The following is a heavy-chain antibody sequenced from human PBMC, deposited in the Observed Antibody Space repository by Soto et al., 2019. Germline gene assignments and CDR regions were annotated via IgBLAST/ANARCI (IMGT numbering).Heavy chain of an antibody. V-gene: IGHV1-2*02. J-gene: IGHJ5*02. Sequence: ASVKVSCKASGYTFTDYFIHWVLQAPGQGFEWMGWINPNSRGTNYAPKFQGRVTMTRDTSNSTAYMELRGLRSDDTAVYYCARVTLKAGNWFDPWGQGTLVTVSS. CDR2: INPNSRGT. CDR1: GYTFTDYF. CDR3: ARVTLKAGNWFDP.